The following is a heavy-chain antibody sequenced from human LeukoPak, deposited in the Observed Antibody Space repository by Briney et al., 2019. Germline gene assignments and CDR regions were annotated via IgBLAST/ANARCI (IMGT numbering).Heavy chain of an antibody. J-gene: IGHJ4*02. CDR2: LDTDGSDT. D-gene: IGHD2-2*01. CDR1: GFTFSSYA. Sequence: PGGSLRLSCAASGFTFSSYAMSWVRQAPGKGLEWVSRLDTDGSDTSYADSVKGRFTVSRDNAKNTLYLQMNNLRAEDTAMYYCARDRYPAAREFDYWGQGTLVTVSS. V-gene: IGHV3-74*01. CDR3: ARDRYPAAREFDY.